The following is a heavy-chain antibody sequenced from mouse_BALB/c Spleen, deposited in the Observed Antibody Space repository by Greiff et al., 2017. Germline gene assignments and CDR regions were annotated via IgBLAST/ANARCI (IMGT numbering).Heavy chain of an antibody. V-gene: IGHV3-2*02. Sequence: DVQLQQSGPGLVKPSQSLSLTCTVTGYSITSDYAWNWIRQFPGNKLEWMGYISYSGSTSYNPSLKSRISITRDTSKNQFFLQLNSVTTEDTATYYCARRIYDGYPAWFAYWGQGTLVTVSA. CDR2: ISYSGST. CDR1: GYSITSDYA. D-gene: IGHD2-3*01. CDR3: ARRIYDGYPAWFAY. J-gene: IGHJ3*01.